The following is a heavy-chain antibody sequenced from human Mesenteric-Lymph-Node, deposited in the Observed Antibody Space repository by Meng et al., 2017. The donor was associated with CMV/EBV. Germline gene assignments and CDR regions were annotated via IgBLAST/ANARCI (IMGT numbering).Heavy chain of an antibody. D-gene: IGHD5-24*01. CDR1: GFTFSSYE. J-gene: IGHJ4*02. Sequence: GGSLRLSCAASGFTFSSYEMNWVRQAPGKGLEWDSYISSSGSTIYYADSVKGRFTISRDNAKNSLYLQMNSLRAEDTAVYYCAKDDNGYTGEGGYWGQGTLVTVSS. CDR3: AKDDNGYTGEGGY. V-gene: IGHV3-48*03. CDR2: ISSSGSTI.